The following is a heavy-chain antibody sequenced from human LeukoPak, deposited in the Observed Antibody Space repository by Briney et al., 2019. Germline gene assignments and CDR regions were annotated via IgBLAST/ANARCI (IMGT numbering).Heavy chain of an antibody. CDR1: GYTFTGYY. V-gene: IGHV1-2*06. Sequence: ASVKVSCKASGYTFTGYYMHWVRQAPGQGLKWMGRINPNSGGTNYAQKFQGRVTMTRDTSISTAYMELSRLRSDDTAVYYCPRGPYSSSWAEYFQHWGQGTLVTVSS. CDR3: PRGPYSSSWAEYFQH. D-gene: IGHD6-13*01. J-gene: IGHJ1*01. CDR2: INPNSGGT.